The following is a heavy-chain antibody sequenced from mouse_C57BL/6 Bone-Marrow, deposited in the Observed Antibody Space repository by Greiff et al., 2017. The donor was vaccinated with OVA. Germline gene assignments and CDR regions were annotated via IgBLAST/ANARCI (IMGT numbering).Heavy chain of an antibody. V-gene: IGHV5-6*01. J-gene: IGHJ1*03. D-gene: IGHD2-1*01. CDR2: ISSGGSYT. CDR1: GFTFSSYG. Sequence: EVMLVESGGDLVKPGGSLKLSCAASGFTFSSYGMSWVRQTPDKRLEWVATISSGGSYTYYPDSVKGRFTISRDNAKNTLYLQMSSLKSEDTAMYYCARGGNYDYWYFDVWGTGTTVTVSS. CDR3: ARGGNYDYWYFDV.